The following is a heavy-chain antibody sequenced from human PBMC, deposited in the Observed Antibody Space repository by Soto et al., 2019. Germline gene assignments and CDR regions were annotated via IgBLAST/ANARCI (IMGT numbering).Heavy chain of an antibody. D-gene: IGHD1-26*01. Sequence: PGGSLRLSCATSGLIFSNYGMHWVRQAPGKGLEWVALISHDGRNKYYADSVQGRFTISRDNSKNTLYLQMNSLRPEDTALYYCARDRPVKARSGSLSSWGQGXLVTVHS. V-gene: IGHV3-30*03. CDR2: ISHDGRNK. CDR1: GLIFSNYG. CDR3: ARDRPVKARSGSLSS. J-gene: IGHJ5*02.